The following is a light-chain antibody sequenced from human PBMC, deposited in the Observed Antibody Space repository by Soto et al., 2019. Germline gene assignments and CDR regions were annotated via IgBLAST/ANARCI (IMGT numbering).Light chain of an antibody. CDR2: DAS. CDR3: QQRANWPLT. Sequence: EIVLTQSPATLSLSPGERATLSCRASQSVTSLLGWYHQKPGQAPRLLIYDASYRATGIPARFSGSGSGTAFTLPISSLEPDDFGVYYCQQRANWPLTFGGGTKVEIK. V-gene: IGKV3-11*01. J-gene: IGKJ4*01. CDR1: QSVTSL.